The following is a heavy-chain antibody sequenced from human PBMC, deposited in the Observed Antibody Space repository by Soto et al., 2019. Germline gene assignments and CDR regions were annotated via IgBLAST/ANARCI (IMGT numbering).Heavy chain of an antibody. CDR1: GFSLSTSGVG. CDR3: AHTNSSHLIRPFDY. J-gene: IGHJ4*02. D-gene: IGHD2-15*01. V-gene: IGHV2-5*02. Sequence: QITLKESGPTLVKPTQTLTLTCTFAGFSLSTSGVGVGWIRQPPGKALERLALIYWDDDKRYSPSLKSRLTITIDTYKNHLVSTITNNNPLNTTTYSCAHTNSSHLIRPFDYWGQGTLVNDYS. CDR2: IYWDDDK.